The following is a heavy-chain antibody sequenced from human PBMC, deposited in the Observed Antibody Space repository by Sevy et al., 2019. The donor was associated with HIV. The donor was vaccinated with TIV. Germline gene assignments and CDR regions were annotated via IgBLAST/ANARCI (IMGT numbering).Heavy chain of an antibody. J-gene: IGHJ4*02. CDR3: TKGAGGQWNSDYFDY. CDR1: EFTFNNYA. CDR2: ISADGTYT. Sequence: GGSLRLSCAASEFTFNNYAMNWVRRAPGKGLEWISAISADGTYTYHAYSVQRRFTISRDNSKSTVYLQMDSLRADDTAVYYCTKGAGGQWNSDYFDYWGQGTLVTVSS. D-gene: IGHD1-7*01. V-gene: IGHV3-23*01.